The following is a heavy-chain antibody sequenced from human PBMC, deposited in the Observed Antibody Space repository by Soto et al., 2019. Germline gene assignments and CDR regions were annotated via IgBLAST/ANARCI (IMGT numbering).Heavy chain of an antibody. V-gene: IGHV4-39*01. CDR2: IYYSGST. CDR1: GGSISSSNYY. Sequence: SETLSLTCTVSGGSISSSNYYWGWVRQPPGRGLEWIGSIYYSGSTYYNPSLESRVSMPVDTSKNQFSLKLNSVTAADTAVYFCARTHFSTGYYYDDFDYWGQGALVTVSS. J-gene: IGHJ4*02. CDR3: ARTHFSTGYYYDDFDY. D-gene: IGHD3-22*01.